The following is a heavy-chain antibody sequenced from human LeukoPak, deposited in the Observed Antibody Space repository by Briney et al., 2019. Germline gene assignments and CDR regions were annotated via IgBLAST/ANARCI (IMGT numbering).Heavy chain of an antibody. Sequence: ASVKVSCKASGYTFTSYDINWVRQATGQGLEWMGWMNPNSGNTGYAQKFQSRVTMTRNTSISTAYMELSSLRSEDTAVYYCARSYGSGSYYLGDYYYGMDVWGQGTTVTVSS. J-gene: IGHJ6*02. D-gene: IGHD3-10*01. CDR2: MNPNSGNT. CDR3: ARSYGSGSYYLGDYYYGMDV. V-gene: IGHV1-8*01. CDR1: GYTFTSYD.